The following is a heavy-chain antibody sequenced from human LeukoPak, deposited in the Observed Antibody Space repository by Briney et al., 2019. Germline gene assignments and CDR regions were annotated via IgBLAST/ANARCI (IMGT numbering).Heavy chain of an antibody. V-gene: IGHV1-8*03. J-gene: IGHJ3*02. CDR1: GYTFTSYD. Sequence: ASVKVSCKASGYTFTSYDINWVRQATGQGLEWMGWMNPNSGNTGYAQKFQGRVTITRNTSISTAYMELSSLRSEDTAVYYCAIVGAASSDAFDIWGQGTMVTVSS. CDR2: MNPNSGNT. CDR3: AIVGAASSDAFDI. D-gene: IGHD1-26*01.